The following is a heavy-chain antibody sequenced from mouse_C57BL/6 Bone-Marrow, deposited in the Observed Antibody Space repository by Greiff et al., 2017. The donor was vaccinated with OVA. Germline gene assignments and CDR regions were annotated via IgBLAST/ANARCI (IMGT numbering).Heavy chain of an antibody. V-gene: IGHV5-16*01. J-gene: IGHJ4*01. Sequence: EVQVVESEGGLVQPGSSMKLSCTASGFTFSDYYMAWVRQVPEKGLEWVANINYDGSSTYYLDSLKSRFIISRDNAKNILYLQMSSLKSEDTATYYCARGYPRPYAMDYWGQGTSVTVSS. CDR2: INYDGSST. CDR3: ARGYPRPYAMDY. D-gene: IGHD2-10*02. CDR1: GFTFSDYY.